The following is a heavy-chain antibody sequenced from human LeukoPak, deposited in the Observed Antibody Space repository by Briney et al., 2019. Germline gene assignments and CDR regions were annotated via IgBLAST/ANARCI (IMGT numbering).Heavy chain of an antibody. Sequence: GGSLRLSCAASGFTVSSNYMSWVRQAPGKGLEWVSVIYSGGSTYYADSVKGRFTISRDNSKNTLYLQMNSLRAEDTAVYYCAMTLLRLGELSLYRYWGQGTLVSVSS. V-gene: IGHV3-66*01. D-gene: IGHD3-16*02. J-gene: IGHJ4*02. CDR1: GFTVSSNY. CDR3: AMTLLRLGELSLYRY. CDR2: IYSGGST.